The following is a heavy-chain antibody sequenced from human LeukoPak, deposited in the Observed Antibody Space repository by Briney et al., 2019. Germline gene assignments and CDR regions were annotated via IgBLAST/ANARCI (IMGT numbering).Heavy chain of an antibody. CDR2: IKSKTDGGTT. J-gene: IGHJ4*02. V-gene: IGHV3-15*01. D-gene: IGHD6-19*01. Sequence: GGSLRLSCAASGFTFSNAWMSWVRQAPGKGLEWVGRIKSKTDGGTTDYAAPVKGRFTISRDDSKNTLYLQMNSLKTEDTAVYYCTTHENNIAVAGTLFPFDYWGQGTLVTVSS. CDR3: TTHENNIAVAGTLFPFDY. CDR1: GFTFSNAW.